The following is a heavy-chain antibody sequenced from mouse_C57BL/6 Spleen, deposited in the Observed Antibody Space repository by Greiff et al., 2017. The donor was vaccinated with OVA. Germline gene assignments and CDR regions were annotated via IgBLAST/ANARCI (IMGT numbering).Heavy chain of an antibody. D-gene: IGHD1-1*01. Sequence: EVMLVESGAELVKPGASVKLSCTASGFNITDYYMHWVKQRTEQGLEWIGRIDPEDGETKYAPKFQGKATITADTSSNTAYLQLSSLTSEDTAVYYCARRYGSSYWYFDVWGTGTTVTVSS. CDR3: ARRYGSSYWYFDV. CDR2: IDPEDGET. CDR1: GFNITDYY. V-gene: IGHV14-2*01. J-gene: IGHJ1*03.